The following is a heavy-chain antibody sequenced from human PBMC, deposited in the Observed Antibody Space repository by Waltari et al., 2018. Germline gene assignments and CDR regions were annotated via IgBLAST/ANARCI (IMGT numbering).Heavy chain of an antibody. Sequence: EVQLVESGGGLIQPGGSLRLSCAASGFTVGSTYLNGGRQDPGKGLEWVSVIDYGSSTYYKDSVRGRFTISRDISKNTVYLQMNSLRGEDTAVYYCARDLTSKSREGMDVWGQGTTVTVSS. CDR3: ARDLTSKSREGMDV. D-gene: IGHD4-17*01. CDR1: GFTVGSTY. V-gene: IGHV3-53*01. CDR2: IDYGSST. J-gene: IGHJ6*02.